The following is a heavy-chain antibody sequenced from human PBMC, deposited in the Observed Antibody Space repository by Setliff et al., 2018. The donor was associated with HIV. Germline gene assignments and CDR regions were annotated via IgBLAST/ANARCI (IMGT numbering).Heavy chain of an antibody. CDR1: GFTLSVYG. CDR2: LWYDGGKK. V-gene: IGHV3-33*01. Sequence: GGSLRLSCEGSGFTLSVYGMHWVRQAPGKGLEWVAVLWYDGGKKHYADSLKGRFTISRDDSKNTLYLQMNSLRAEDTALYCCARGQFRLRPDSLDLWGQGTLVTVSS. J-gene: IGHJ3*01. D-gene: IGHD2-21*01. CDR3: ARGQFRLRPDSLDL.